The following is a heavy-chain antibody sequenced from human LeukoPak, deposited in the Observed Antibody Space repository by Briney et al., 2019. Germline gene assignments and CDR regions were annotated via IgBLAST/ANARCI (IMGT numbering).Heavy chain of an antibody. V-gene: IGHV3-23*01. Sequence: GGSLRLSCVASVFAFSTYPMSWVRQAPGKGLEWVSGVSGSGGHKFYADSAKGRVTISRDNSKKTLYLQMSHLRADDTAVYYYGQRAAAVTDAPHGDVVTTTLDGFDIWGHGTMVTVST. CDR3: GQRAAAVTDAPHGDVVTTTLDGFDI. CDR1: VFAFSTYP. CDR2: VSGSGGHK. J-gene: IGHJ3*02. D-gene: IGHD4-17*01.